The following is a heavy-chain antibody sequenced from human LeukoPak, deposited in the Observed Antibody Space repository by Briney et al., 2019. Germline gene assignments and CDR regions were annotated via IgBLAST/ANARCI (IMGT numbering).Heavy chain of an antibody. Sequence: TSETLSLTCTVSGDSIGSFYWNWIRQPPGKGLEWLGYSHYSGNTDYSPSLRSRVTISLDTSKNQFSLRLKSVTAADTALYYCARGGRLRGTNWFDPWGQGTLVTVSS. CDR1: GDSIGSFY. J-gene: IGHJ5*02. CDR3: ARGGRLRGTNWFDP. CDR2: SHYSGNT. D-gene: IGHD4-17*01. V-gene: IGHV4-59*01.